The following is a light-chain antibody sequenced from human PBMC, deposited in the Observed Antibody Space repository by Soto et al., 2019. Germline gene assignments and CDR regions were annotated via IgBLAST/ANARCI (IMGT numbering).Light chain of an antibody. Sequence: QSVLTQPASVSGSPGQSITISCTGTSSDVGGYNFVSWFQQHPGNAPKLIIHEVLNRPSGVSSRFSGSKSGNTASLTISELQAEDDAVYYCCSPSARSHWVFGGGTKLTVL. CDR2: EVL. J-gene: IGLJ3*02. CDR3: CSPSARSHWV. CDR1: SSDVGGYNF. V-gene: IGLV2-14*03.